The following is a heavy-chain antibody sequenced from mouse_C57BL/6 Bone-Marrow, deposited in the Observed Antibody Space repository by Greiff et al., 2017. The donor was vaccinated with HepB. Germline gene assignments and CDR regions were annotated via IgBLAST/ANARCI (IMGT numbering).Heavy chain of an antibody. J-gene: IGHJ1*03. CDR2: IWSDGST. Sequence: VQLQESGPGLVAPSQTLSITCTVSGFSFTSYGVHWVRQPPGKGLEWLVVIWSDGSTTYNSARKSSLSISKDNSKSQVFLKMNSLQTDDTAMYYCARHKVGDYRYFDVWGTGTTVTVSP. CDR1: GFSFTSYG. D-gene: IGHD1-1*02. CDR3: ARHKVGDYRYFDV. V-gene: IGHV2-6-1*01.